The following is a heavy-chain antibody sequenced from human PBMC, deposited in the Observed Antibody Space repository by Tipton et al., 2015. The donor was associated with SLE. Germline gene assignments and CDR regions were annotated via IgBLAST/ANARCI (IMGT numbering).Heavy chain of an antibody. CDR1: GDSISGSVYY. D-gene: IGHD3-10*01. CDR3: ARHRGYFTVSDYVDY. CDR2: IFQTGST. Sequence: TLSLTCTVSGDSISGSVYYWGWVRQSPEKGLEWIGSIFQTGSTYYNPSLKSRVTMSVDTSKNQFSLKLSSVTAADTAVYYCARHRGYFTVSDYVDYWGQGTLVTVS. J-gene: IGHJ4*02. V-gene: IGHV4-39*07.